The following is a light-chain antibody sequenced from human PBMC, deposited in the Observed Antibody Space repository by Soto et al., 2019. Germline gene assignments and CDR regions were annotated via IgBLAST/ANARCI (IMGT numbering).Light chain of an antibody. CDR1: QTVYNN. J-gene: IGKJ5*01. Sequence: VMTQSPATLSVSPGERATLFCRASQTVYNNYLAWYQQKPGQAPRLLIYSVSARATGVPARFSGSGSGTEYTLTISSLQSEDFAVYYCQQYTNWPITFGQGKRLE. CDR2: SVS. V-gene: IGKV3-15*01. CDR3: QQYTNWPIT.